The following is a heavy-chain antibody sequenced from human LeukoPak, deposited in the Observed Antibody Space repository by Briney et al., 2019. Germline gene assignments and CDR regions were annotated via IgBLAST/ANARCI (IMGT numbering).Heavy chain of an antibody. D-gene: IGHD5-24*01. Sequence: ASVKVSCKASGYTFTGYYMHWVRQAPGQGLEWMGWINPNSGGTNYGQKFQGRVTMTRDTSISTAYMELSRLRSDDTAVYYCVGPARGGYNYESDYWGQGTLVTVSS. CDR3: VGPARGGYNYESDY. V-gene: IGHV1-2*02. CDR1: GYTFTGYY. CDR2: INPNSGGT. J-gene: IGHJ4*02.